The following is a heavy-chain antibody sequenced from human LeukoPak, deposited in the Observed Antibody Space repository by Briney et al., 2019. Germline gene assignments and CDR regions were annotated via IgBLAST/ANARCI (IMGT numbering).Heavy chain of an antibody. CDR2: ISSSSSYI. CDR3: ARDPLLWFGELLDGYFDY. CDR1: GFTFGSYS. J-gene: IGHJ4*02. V-gene: IGHV3-21*01. D-gene: IGHD3-10*01. Sequence: PGGSLRLSCAASGFTFGSYSMNWVRQAPGKGLEWVSSISSSSSYIYYADSVKGRFTISRDNAKNSLYLQMNSLRAEDTAVYYCARDPLLWFGELLDGYFDYWGQGTLVTVSS.